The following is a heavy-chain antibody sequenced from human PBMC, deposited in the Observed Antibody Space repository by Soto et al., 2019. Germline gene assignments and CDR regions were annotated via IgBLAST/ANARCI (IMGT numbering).Heavy chain of an antibody. CDR1: GYTFSDYY. J-gene: IGHJ4*02. D-gene: IGHD1-1*01. CDR3: AREPATAKPEGVDF. V-gene: IGHV1-2*02. Sequence: ASVKVSCKASGYTFSDYYIHWVRQAPGQGLEWMGWINPNSGGTKYAPKFQGGVTMTRDTSITAAYMELSRLRSGDTAVYYCAREPATAKPEGVDFWGQGTLVTVSS. CDR2: INPNSGGT.